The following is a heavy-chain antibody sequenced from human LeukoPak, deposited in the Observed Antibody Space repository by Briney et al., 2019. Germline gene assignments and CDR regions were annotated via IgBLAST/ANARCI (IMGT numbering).Heavy chain of an antibody. J-gene: IGHJ4*02. CDR3: AKESSRSSLYYFDY. CDR2: ISGSGGST. Sequence: GGSLRLSCAAPGFTFSSYAMSWVRQAPGKGLEWVSAISGSGGSTYYADSVKGRFTISRDNSENTLYLQMNSLRAEDTAVYYCAKESSRSSLYYFDYWGQGTLVTVSS. CDR1: GFTFSSYA. D-gene: IGHD6-19*01. V-gene: IGHV3-23*01.